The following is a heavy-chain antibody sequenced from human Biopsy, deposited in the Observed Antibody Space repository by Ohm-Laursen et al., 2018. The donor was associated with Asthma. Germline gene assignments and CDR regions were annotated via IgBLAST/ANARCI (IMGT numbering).Heavy chain of an antibody. Sequence: ESLKISCKASGSTFSDSWIGWVRQMPGKGLEWMGIIFAANSETKYSPSFQGQVTISADMSISTAFLQWSSLKASDTAIYYCARFIDGTFFVDYWGQGTLVTVSS. D-gene: IGHD2/OR15-2a*01. V-gene: IGHV5-51*01. CDR2: IFAANSET. CDR1: GSTFSDSW. J-gene: IGHJ4*02. CDR3: ARFIDGTFFVDY.